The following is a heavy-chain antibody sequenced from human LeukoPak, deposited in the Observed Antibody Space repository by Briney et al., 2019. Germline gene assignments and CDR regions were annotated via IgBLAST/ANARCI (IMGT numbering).Heavy chain of an antibody. D-gene: IGHD6-13*01. Sequence: ASVKVSCKASGYTFTGYHIHWVRQAPGQGLEWMGRINPYSGDTNFAQKFQGRVTMTRDTSITTAYMDLSSLTPDDTAVYFCARDQGSLTISWYTGYWGQGTQVTVSS. CDR3: ARDQGSLTISWYTGY. V-gene: IGHV1-2*06. CDR1: GYTFTGYH. J-gene: IGHJ4*02. CDR2: INPYSGDT.